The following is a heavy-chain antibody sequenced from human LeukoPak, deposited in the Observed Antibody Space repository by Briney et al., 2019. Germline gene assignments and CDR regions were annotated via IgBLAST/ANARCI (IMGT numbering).Heavy chain of an antibody. D-gene: IGHD2-21*01. J-gene: IGHJ4*02. CDR1: GGSISSSSYY. CDR2: IYYSGST. Sequence: SETLSLTCTVSGGSISSSSYYWGWIRQPPGKGLEWIGSIYYSGSTYYNPSLKSRVTISVDTSKNQFSLKLSSVTAADTAVYYCVRTNCGGDCYSFDYWGQGTLVTVSS. CDR3: VRTNCGGDCYSFDY. V-gene: IGHV4-39*01.